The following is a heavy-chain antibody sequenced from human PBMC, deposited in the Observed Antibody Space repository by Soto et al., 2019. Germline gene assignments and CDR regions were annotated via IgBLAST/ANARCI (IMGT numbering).Heavy chain of an antibody. CDR3: ARRVLPGYYFDY. Sequence: QVQLVQSGAEVKKPGASVKVSCKASGYTFTTYFMHWVRQAPGQGLEWMGMIHPTGGSTGYAPKFQGRVTMTRDTSASTASMELRNLRSEDTAVYYCARRVLPGYYFDYWGQGSLVTVSS. CDR1: GYTFTTYF. D-gene: IGHD3-3*01. CDR2: IHPTGGST. J-gene: IGHJ4*02. V-gene: IGHV1-46*03.